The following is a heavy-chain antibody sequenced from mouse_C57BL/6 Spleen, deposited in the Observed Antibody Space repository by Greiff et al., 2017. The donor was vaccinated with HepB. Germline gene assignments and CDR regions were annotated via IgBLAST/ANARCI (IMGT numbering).Heavy chain of an antibody. V-gene: IGHV5-4*01. CDR3: AREGDGSKAY. D-gene: IGHD2-5*01. J-gene: IGHJ3*01. CDR2: ISDGGSYT. Sequence: EVQLVESGGGLVKPGGSLKLSCAASGFTFSSYAMSWVRQTPEKRLEWVATISDGGSYTYYPDNVKGRFTISRDNAKNNLYLQMSHLKSEDTAMYYCAREGDGSKAYWGQGTLVTVSA. CDR1: GFTFSSYA.